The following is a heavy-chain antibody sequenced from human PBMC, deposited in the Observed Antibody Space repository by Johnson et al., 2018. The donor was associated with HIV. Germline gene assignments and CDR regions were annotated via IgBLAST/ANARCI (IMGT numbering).Heavy chain of an antibody. D-gene: IGHD1-7*01. V-gene: IGHV3-74*01. J-gene: IGHJ3*01. CDR3: ARENYRRRDAFDV. CDR1: GFTFSNYW. CDR2: INTDGTNS. Sequence: VQLVESGGGVVQPGRSLRLSCAASGFTFSNYWMHWVRQAPGKGLVWVSRINTDGTNSAFADFLKGRSTISRDNAKSTLYLQMNSLRTEDTAVYYCARENYRRRDAFDVWGQGTVVTVSS.